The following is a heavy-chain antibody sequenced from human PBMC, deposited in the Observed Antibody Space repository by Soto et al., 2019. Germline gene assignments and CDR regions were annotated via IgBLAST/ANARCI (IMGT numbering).Heavy chain of an antibody. V-gene: IGHV1-69*01. D-gene: IGHD6-13*01. CDR1: GGTFSSYA. Sequence: QVQLVQSGAEVKKPGSSVKVSCKASGGTFSSYAISWVRQAPGQGLEWMGGIIPIFGTANYAQKFQGRVTIAADESTSTAYMELSSLRSEDTAVYYCARDGADSSSWYFEYFDYWGQGTLVTVSS. CDR3: ARDGADSSSWYFEYFDY. J-gene: IGHJ4*02. CDR2: IIPIFGTA.